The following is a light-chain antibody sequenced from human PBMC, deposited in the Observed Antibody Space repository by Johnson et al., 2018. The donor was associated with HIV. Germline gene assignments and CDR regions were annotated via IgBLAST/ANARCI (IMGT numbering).Light chain of an antibody. V-gene: IGLV1-51*02. CDR1: SSNIGNNY. CDR3: GTWASSLSAHYV. J-gene: IGLJ1*01. CDR2: ENN. Sequence: HSVLTQPPSVSAAPGQKVTISCSGSSSNIGNNYVSWYQQLPGTAPKLLIYENNKRPPGIPDRFSASKSGTSATLGITGLQTGDEADYYCGTWASSLSAHYVFGTGTKITVL.